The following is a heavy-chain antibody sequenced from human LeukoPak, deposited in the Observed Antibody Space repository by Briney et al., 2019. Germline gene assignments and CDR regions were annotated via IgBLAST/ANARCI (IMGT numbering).Heavy chain of an antibody. Sequence: PGGSLRLSCAASGFTFSSYAMSWVRQAPGKGLEWVSAISGSGGSTYYADSVKGRFTISRDNSKNTLYLQMNSLRAEDTAVYYCAKDQFRSYCGSGSYLNWFDPWGQGTLVTVSS. CDR1: GFTFSSYA. CDR2: ISGSGGST. V-gene: IGHV3-23*01. CDR3: AKDQFRSYCGSGSYLNWFDP. D-gene: IGHD3-10*01. J-gene: IGHJ5*02.